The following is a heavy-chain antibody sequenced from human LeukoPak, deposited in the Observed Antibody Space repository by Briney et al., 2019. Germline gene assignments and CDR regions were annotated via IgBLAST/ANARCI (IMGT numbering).Heavy chain of an antibody. D-gene: IGHD2-21*02. V-gene: IGHV1-18*01. CDR2: ISAYNGNT. Sequence: ASVTVSCKASGYTFTSYGISWVRQAPGQGLEWMGWISAYNGNTNYAQKLQGRVTMTTDTSTSTAYMELRSLRSDDTAVYYCARFPEVVVTAIEYYFDYWGQGTLVTVSS. J-gene: IGHJ4*02. CDR1: GYTFTSYG. CDR3: ARFPEVVVTAIEYYFDY.